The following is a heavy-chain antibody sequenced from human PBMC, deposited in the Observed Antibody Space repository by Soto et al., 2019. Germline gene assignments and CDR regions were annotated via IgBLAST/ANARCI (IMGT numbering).Heavy chain of an antibody. CDR2: ITGSGSNT. CDR1: GFTFSDYA. V-gene: IGHV3-23*01. CDR3: AKAEDDYYYHGMDV. Sequence: EVQVLESGGGLVQPGGSLRLSCAASGFTFSDYAMTWVRQAPGRGLQWVSSITGSGSNTFYADSVKGRFTISRDNSKNTLHLQMNSLRVEDTAIYYCAKAEDDYYYHGMDVWGQGTTVTVSS. J-gene: IGHJ6*02.